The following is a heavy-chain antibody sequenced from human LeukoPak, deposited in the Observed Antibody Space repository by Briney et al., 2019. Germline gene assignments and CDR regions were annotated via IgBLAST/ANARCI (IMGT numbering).Heavy chain of an antibody. CDR3: ARQIRYTYDHDWSHP. J-gene: IGHJ5*02. CDR2: IYYGGNI. Sequence: PSETLCLTRSVSGDSIAATSYYWAWIRQPPGKGLEWIGSIYYGGNINYDPSLQGRVTISIDTSKNQFSLSLTSVTAADTAVYFCARQIRYTYDHDWSHPGSERTLVTVSS. V-gene: IGHV4-39*01. CDR1: GDSIAATSYY. D-gene: IGHD5-12*01.